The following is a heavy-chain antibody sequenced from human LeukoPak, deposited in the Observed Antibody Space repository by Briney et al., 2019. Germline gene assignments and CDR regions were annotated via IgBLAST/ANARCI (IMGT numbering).Heavy chain of an antibody. D-gene: IGHD1-1*01. J-gene: IGHJ6*02. CDR3: ARRGTGHGMDV. Sequence: GGSLRLSCAASGFAFNTYAMSWVRQAPGKGLVWVSRINNDGSSASYVDSVKGRFTISRDNAKNTLFLQMNSLRAEDTAVYYCARRGTGHGMDVWGQGTTVIVSS. V-gene: IGHV3-74*01. CDR1: GFAFNTYA. CDR2: INNDGSSA.